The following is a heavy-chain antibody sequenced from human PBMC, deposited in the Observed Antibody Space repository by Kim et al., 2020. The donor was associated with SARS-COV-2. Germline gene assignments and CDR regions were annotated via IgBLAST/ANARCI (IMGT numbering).Heavy chain of an antibody. V-gene: IGHV3-15*01. CDR3: TTDYLRFDDSSGYYYGEVDY. D-gene: IGHD3-22*01. CDR2: IKSKTDGGTT. Sequence: GGSLRLSCAASGFTFSNAWMSWVRQAPGKGLEWVGRIKSKTDGGTTDYAAPVKGRFTISRDDSKNTLYLQMNSLKTEDTAVYYCTTDYLRFDDSSGYYYGEVDYWGQGTLVTVSS. J-gene: IGHJ4*02. CDR1: GFTFSNAW.